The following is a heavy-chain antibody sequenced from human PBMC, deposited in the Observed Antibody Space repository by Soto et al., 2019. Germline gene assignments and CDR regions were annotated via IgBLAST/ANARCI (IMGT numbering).Heavy chain of an antibody. CDR3: ARLGWGNGDSDY. CDR1: GGSISSGGYY. Sequence: SETLSLTCPVSGGSISSGGYYWSLIRQHPGKGLEWIGYIYYSGSTYYNPSLKSRVTISVDTSKNQFSLKLNSVTAADTAVYYCARLGWGNGDSDYWGQGTLVTVSS. J-gene: IGHJ4*02. CDR2: IYYSGST. D-gene: IGHD2-21*01. V-gene: IGHV4-31*03.